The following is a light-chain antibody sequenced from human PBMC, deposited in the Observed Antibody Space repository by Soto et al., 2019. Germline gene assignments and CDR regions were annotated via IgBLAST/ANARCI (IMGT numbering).Light chain of an antibody. CDR3: QQTYSSPRT. CDR2: AAS. J-gene: IGKJ1*01. Sequence: DIQMTQSPSSLSASVGDRVTITCRASQSIRSYLNWFQQKPGKAPKLLIYAASSLQSGVPSRFSGSGSGTDFTLTISGLQPVDFATYFCQQTYSSPRTFGQGTKVDIK. CDR1: QSIRSY. V-gene: IGKV1-39*01.